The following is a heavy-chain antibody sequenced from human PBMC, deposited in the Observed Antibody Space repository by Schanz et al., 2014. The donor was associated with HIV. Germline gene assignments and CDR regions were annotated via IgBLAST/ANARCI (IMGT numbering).Heavy chain of an antibody. J-gene: IGHJ4*02. Sequence: VQLVESGGGVVQPGRSLKLSCAASGFTFSSSGMHWVRQAPGKGLEWVSAMSGSGGSTYYADSVKGRFTISRDNSKNTLYLQMNSLRAEDTAIYYCARGYPFDYWGQGTLVTVSS. V-gene: IGHV3-23*04. CDR1: GFTFSSSG. CDR2: MSGSGGST. CDR3: ARGYPFDY. D-gene: IGHD3-16*02.